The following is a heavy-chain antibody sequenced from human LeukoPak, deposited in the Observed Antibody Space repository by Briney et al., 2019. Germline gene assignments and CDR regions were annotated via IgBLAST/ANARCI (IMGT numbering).Heavy chain of an antibody. CDR3: AKELEYSGSYPDY. CDR1: GFTFSSYA. V-gene: IGHV3-23*01. J-gene: IGHJ4*02. D-gene: IGHD1-26*01. CDR2: ISGGGGST. Sequence: GGSLRLSCAASGFTFSSYAMSWVRQAPGKGLEWVSAISGGGGSTYYADSVKGRFTISRDNSKNTLSLQMNSLRGEDTAVYYCAKELEYSGSYPDYWGQGTLVTVSS.